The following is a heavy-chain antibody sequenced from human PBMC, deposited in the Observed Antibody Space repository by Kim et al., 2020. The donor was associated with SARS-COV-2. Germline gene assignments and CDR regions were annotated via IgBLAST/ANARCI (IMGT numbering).Heavy chain of an antibody. Sequence: SETLSLTCTVSGGSISSYYWSWIRQPPGKGLEWIGYIYYSGSTNYNPSLKSRVTISVDTSKNQFSLKLSSVTAADTAVYYCARSVWFGGFSTQGWFDPWG. J-gene: IGHJ5*02. CDR1: GGSISSYY. D-gene: IGHD3-10*01. CDR2: IYYSGST. CDR3: ARSVWFGGFSTQGWFDP. V-gene: IGHV4-59*13.